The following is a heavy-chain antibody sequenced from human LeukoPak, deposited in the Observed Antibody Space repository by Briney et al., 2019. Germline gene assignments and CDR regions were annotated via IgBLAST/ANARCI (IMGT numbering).Heavy chain of an antibody. D-gene: IGHD2-15*01. CDR2: INPSGGST. J-gene: IGHJ4*02. Sequence: ASVKVSCKASGYTFTGYYMHWVRQAPGQGLEWMGWINPSGGSTSYAQKFQGRVTMTRDTSTSTVYMELSSLRSEDTAVYYCARDTATGFDYWGQGTLVTVSS. CDR3: ARDTATGFDY. V-gene: IGHV1-46*01. CDR1: GYTFTGYY.